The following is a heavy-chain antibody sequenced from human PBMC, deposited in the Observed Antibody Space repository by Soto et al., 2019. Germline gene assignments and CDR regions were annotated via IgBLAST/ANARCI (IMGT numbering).Heavy chain of an antibody. CDR3: ARADPLTMPDYGDYFDY. D-gene: IGHD4-17*01. V-gene: IGHV4-34*01. Sequence: SETLSLTCAVYGGSFSGYYWSWIRQPPGKGLEWIGEINHSGSTNYNPSLKSRVTISVDTSKNQFSLKLSSVTAADTAVYYCARADPLTMPDYGDYFDYWGQGTLVTVSS. CDR1: GGSFSGYY. J-gene: IGHJ4*02. CDR2: INHSGST.